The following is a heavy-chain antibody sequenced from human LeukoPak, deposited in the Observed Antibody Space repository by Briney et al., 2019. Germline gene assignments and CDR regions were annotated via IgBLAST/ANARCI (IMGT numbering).Heavy chain of an antibody. CDR2: ISYSGST. V-gene: IGHV4-59*11. J-gene: IGHJ4*02. Sequence: PSETLSLTCTVSGVSIRSHYWIWIRQPPGKELEWIGHISYSGSTNYNPSLKSRVTISVDASKNQFSLRLSSVTAADTAVYYCARDGEGDEGWDYWGQGTLVTVSS. CDR3: ARDGEGDEGWDY. CDR1: GVSIRSHY. D-gene: IGHD7-27*01.